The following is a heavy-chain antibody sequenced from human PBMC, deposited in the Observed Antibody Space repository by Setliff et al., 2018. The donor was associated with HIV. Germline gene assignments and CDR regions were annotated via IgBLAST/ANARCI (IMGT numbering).Heavy chain of an antibody. CDR1: GYSFADYA. V-gene: IGHV7-4-1*02. Sequence: ASVKVSCKASGYSFADYAMNWVRQAPRQGLEWMGYINTNTGNPTYAQGFTGRFVFSFDTSVTTAYLQITGLRTEDTAVYFCARGGTHYDFWSGYRLGYFDLWGRGTLVTSPQ. CDR2: INTNTGNP. D-gene: IGHD3-3*01. J-gene: IGHJ2*01. CDR3: ARGGTHYDFWSGYRLGYFDL.